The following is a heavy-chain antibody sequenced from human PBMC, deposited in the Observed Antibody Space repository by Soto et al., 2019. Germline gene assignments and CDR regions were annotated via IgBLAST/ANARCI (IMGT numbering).Heavy chain of an antibody. CDR2: IYYSGST. CDR1: GGSISSGGYY. J-gene: IGHJ4*02. CDR3: ARVTGGDYYYFDY. D-gene: IGHD4-17*01. V-gene: IGHV4-31*03. Sequence: SETLSLTCTVSGGSISSGGYYWSWIRQHPGKGLEWIGYIYYSGSTYYNPSLKSRVTISVDTSKNQFSLKLSSVTAADTAVYYCARVTGGDYYYFDYWGQGTLVTVSS.